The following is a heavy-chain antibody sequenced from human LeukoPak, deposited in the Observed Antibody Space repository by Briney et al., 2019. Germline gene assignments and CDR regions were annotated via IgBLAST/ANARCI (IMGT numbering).Heavy chain of an antibody. D-gene: IGHD2-2*01. CDR3: ARERSIVVVPAAPNDAFDI. V-gene: IGHV1-46*01. J-gene: IGHJ3*02. Sequence: ASVKVSCKASGYTFTSYYMHWVRQAPGQGLEWMGIINPSGGSTGYAQKFQGRVTMTRDTSTSTVYMELSSLRSEDTAVYYCARERSIVVVPAAPNDAFDIWGQGTMVTVSS. CDR2: INPSGGST. CDR1: GYTFTSYY.